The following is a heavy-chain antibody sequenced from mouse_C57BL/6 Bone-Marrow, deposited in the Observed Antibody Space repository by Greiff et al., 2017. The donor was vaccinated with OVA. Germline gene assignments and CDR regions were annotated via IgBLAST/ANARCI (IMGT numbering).Heavy chain of an antibody. Sequence: EVQLVESGGGLVQPGGSLKLSCAASGFTFSDYYMYWVRQTPEKRLEWVAYISNGGGSTYYPDTVKGRFTISRDNAKNTLYLQMSRLKSEDTAMYDCARRGYGNSFYYFDDWGQGTTLTVSS. CDR3: ARRGYGNSFYYFDD. CDR2: ISNGGGST. CDR1: GFTFSDYY. V-gene: IGHV5-12*01. D-gene: IGHD2-1*01. J-gene: IGHJ2*01.